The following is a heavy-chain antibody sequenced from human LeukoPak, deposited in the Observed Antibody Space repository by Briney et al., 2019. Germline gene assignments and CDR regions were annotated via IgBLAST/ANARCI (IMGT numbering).Heavy chain of an antibody. J-gene: IGHJ4*02. Sequence: SETLSLTCTVSGDSISSGSYYWSWIRQPAGTGLEWIGRIYTSGSTNYNPSLKSRVTISVATSKNQFSLKLSSVTAADTAVYYCARLKKGFTFDYWGQGTLVTVSS. CDR3: ARLKKGFTFDY. CDR2: IYTSGST. V-gene: IGHV4-61*02. CDR1: GDSISSGSYY.